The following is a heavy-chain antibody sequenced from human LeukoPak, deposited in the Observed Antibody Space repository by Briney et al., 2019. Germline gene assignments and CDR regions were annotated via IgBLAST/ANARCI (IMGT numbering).Heavy chain of an antibody. CDR1: GGSISSYY. V-gene: IGHV4-59*01. CDR2: IYYSGST. Sequence: PSETLSLTCTVSGGSISSYYWSWIRQPPGKGLEWIGYIYYSGSTNYNPSLKSRVTISVDTSKNQSSLKLSSVTAADTAVYYCARGHIVVVPAAPDYYYYGMDVWGQGTTVTVSS. D-gene: IGHD2-2*01. J-gene: IGHJ6*02. CDR3: ARGHIVVVPAAPDYYYYGMDV.